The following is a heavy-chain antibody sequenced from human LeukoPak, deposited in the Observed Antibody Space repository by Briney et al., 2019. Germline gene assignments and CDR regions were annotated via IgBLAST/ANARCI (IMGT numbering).Heavy chain of an antibody. Sequence: ASVKVSCKASGYTFTSYAMNWVRQAPGQGLEWMGIINPSGGSTSYAQKFQGRVTMTRDTSTSTVYMELSSLRSEDTAVYYCASAPNYGDYVIWGQGTLVTVSS. CDR2: INPSGGST. D-gene: IGHD4-17*01. V-gene: IGHV1-46*01. CDR3: ASAPNYGDYVI. J-gene: IGHJ4*02. CDR1: GYTFTSYA.